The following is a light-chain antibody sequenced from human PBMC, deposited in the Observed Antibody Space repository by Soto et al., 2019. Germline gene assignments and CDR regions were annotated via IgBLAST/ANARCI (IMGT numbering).Light chain of an antibody. V-gene: IGKV1-6*01. CDR2: GAS. CDR1: QGINND. CDR3: LQDFKYPRT. Sequence: AIQMTQSPSSLSGAVGGRVTITCRASQGINNDLNWYQQKPGKAPQLLIYGASTLQRGVPSRFSGSGSGIDFTLTISSLQPEDFATEYCLQDFKYPRTFGPGTMVDL. J-gene: IGKJ3*01.